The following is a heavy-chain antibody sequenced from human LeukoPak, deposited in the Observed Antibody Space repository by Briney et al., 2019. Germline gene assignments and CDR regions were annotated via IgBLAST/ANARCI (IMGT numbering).Heavy chain of an antibody. CDR3: AADPSVLWFGDRTYYYYGMDV. Sequence: AASVKVSCKASGFTFTSSAVQWVRQARGQRLEWIGWIVVGSGNTNYAQKFQERVTITRDMSTSTAYMELSSLRSEDTAVYYCAADPSVLWFGDRTYYYYGMDVWGQGTTVTVSS. CDR1: GFTFTSSA. CDR2: IVVGSGNT. V-gene: IGHV1-58*01. D-gene: IGHD3-10*01. J-gene: IGHJ6*02.